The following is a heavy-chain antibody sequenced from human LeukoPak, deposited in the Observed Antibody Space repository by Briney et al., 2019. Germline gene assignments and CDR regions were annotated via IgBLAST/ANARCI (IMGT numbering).Heavy chain of an antibody. CDR1: GFIFNSHW. J-gene: IGHJ5*02. Sequence: GGSLRLSCAGSGFIFNSHWMTWVRQAPGMGLEWVGNIRQDGDEKFYADSVKGRFTISRDDAKNSLYLQMDSLRAEDTAVYYCARFNLGWLDPWGQGALVTVSS. CDR3: ARFNLGWLDP. V-gene: IGHV3-7*01. D-gene: IGHD1-20*01. CDR2: IRQDGDEK.